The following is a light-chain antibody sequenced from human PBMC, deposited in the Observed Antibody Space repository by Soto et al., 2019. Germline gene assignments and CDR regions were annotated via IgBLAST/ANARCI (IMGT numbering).Light chain of an antibody. Sequence: QSALTQPPSASGSPGQSVTISCTGTRSDVGGYNYVSWYQQHPGKAPKLMIYEVSKRPSGVPDRFSGSKSGNTASLTVSGLQADDEADYYCSSYAGSNNVVFGGRTKLTVL. V-gene: IGLV2-8*01. CDR1: RSDVGGYNY. CDR3: SSYAGSNNVV. CDR2: EVS. J-gene: IGLJ2*01.